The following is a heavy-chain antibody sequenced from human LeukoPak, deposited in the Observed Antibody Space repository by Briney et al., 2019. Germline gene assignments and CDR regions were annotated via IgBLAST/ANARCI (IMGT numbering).Heavy chain of an antibody. CDR3: ARGGPKYSSSWSVDY. V-gene: IGHV3-53*01. J-gene: IGHJ4*02. D-gene: IGHD6-13*01. CDR2: IYSGGST. Sequence: GGSLRLSCAASGFTVSSNYMSWVRQAPGKGLEWVSVIYSGGSTYYADSVKGRFTISRDNSKNTLYLQMNSLRAEDTAVYYCARGGPKYSSSWSVDYWGQGTLVTVSS. CDR1: GFTVSSNY.